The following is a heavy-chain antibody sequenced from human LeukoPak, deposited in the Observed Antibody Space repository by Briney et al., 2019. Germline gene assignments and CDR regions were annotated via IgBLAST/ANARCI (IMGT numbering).Heavy chain of an antibody. J-gene: IGHJ4*02. CDR1: GGTFSSYA. V-gene: IGHV1-69*04. Sequence: ASVKVSCKASGGTFSSYAISWVRQAPGQGLEWMGRIIPILGIANYAQKFQSRVTITADKSTSTAYMELSSLRSEDTAVYYCARTYGYSYANHFDYWGQGTLVTVSS. CDR3: ARTYGYSYANHFDY. D-gene: IGHD5-18*01. CDR2: IIPILGIA.